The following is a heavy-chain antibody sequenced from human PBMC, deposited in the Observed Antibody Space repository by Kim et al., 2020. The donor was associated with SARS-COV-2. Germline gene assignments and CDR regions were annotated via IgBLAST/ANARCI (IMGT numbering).Heavy chain of an antibody. CDR1: GDSVSSGDLY. Sequence: SETLSLTCSVSGDSVSSGDLYWSWIRQPPGEGLEWIGYIYYTGITNYNRSLKSRVAITLDTSKNQFSLKINYVTAADTAVNYCARCASAVPLYHFDYWG. CDR3: ARCASAVPLYHFDY. D-gene: IGHD2-8*01. CDR2: IYYTGIT. V-gene: IGHV4-61*08. J-gene: IGHJ4*01.